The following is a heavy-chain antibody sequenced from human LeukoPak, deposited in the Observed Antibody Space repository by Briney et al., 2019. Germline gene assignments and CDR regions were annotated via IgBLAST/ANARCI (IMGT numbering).Heavy chain of an antibody. V-gene: IGHV4-38-2*01. D-gene: IGHD3-3*01. Sequence: SETLSLTCAVSGYSISSGYYWGWIRQPPGKGLEWIGSIYHSGSTYYNPSLKSRVTISVDTSKNQFSLKLSSVTAADTAVYCCAIRYYDFWSGYSLGPFDPWGQGTLVTVSS. J-gene: IGHJ5*02. CDR3: AIRYYDFWSGYSLGPFDP. CDR2: IYHSGST. CDR1: GYSISSGYY.